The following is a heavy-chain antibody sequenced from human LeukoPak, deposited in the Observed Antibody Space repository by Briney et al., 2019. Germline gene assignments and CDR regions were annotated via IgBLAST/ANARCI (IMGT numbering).Heavy chain of an antibody. CDR1: GGSISSSSHY. CDR2: IYYSGST. J-gene: IGHJ4*02. CDR3: ARPAEVTAIQPFDY. Sequence: SETLSLTCTVSGGSISSSSHYWGWIRQPPGKGLDWIGSIYYSGSTYYNPSLKSRVTISVDTSKNQFSLKLTSVTASDTAVYYCARPAEVTAIQPFDYWGQGTLVIVSS. D-gene: IGHD2-21*02. V-gene: IGHV4-39*01.